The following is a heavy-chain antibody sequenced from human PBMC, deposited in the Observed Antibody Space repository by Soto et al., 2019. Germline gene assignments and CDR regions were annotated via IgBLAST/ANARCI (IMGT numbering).Heavy chain of an antibody. J-gene: IGHJ6*02. D-gene: IGHD5-12*01. CDR2: ISHDGRDK. CDR1: EFSFSSYG. V-gene: IGHV3-30*18. Sequence: GGSLRLSCAASEFSFSSYGMHWVRQAPGKGLEWVAVISHDGRDKYYGDSVKGRFTISRDNSKNTLYLQMYSLRAEDTAVYHCAKAMSSGYFVYYYNYAMDVWGQGTPVTVSS. CDR3: AKAMSSGYFVYYYNYAMDV.